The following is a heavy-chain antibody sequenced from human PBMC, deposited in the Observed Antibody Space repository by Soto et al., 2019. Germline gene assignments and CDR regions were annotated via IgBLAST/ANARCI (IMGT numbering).Heavy chain of an antibody. J-gene: IGHJ4*02. CDR2: INSDGTIT. CDR3: AREYYGSGI. CDR1: GFTFSSYW. V-gene: IGHV3-74*01. Sequence: EVLLVESGGALIQPGGSLTISCAASGFTFSSYWMFWVRQAPGEGLMWVSRINSDGTITDYADFVRGRFTISRDNVKNTLYLQLNSLRAEDTAIYYCAREYYGSGIWGQGTLVTVSS. D-gene: IGHD3-10*01.